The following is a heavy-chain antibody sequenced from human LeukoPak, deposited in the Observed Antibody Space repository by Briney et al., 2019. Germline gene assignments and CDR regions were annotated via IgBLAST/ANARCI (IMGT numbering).Heavy chain of an antibody. CDR2: IYYSGST. CDR3: ASIARSPIDY. CDR1: GVSVSSGSYY. V-gene: IGHV4-61*01. Sequence: SETLSLTCTVSGVSVSSGSYYWSWIRQPPGKGLEWIGYIYYSGSTNYNPSLKGRVTISVDTSKNQFSLKLSSVTAADTAVYYCASIARSPIDYWGQGTLVTVSS. D-gene: IGHD2-15*01. J-gene: IGHJ4*02.